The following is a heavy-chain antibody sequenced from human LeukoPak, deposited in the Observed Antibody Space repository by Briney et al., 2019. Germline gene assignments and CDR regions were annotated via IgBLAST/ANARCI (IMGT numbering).Heavy chain of an antibody. J-gene: IGHJ4*02. Sequence: SETLSLTCIVSGGSISDSYYYWGWIRQPPGKGLEWIGSIHYSGSTFYNPSLKSRVTISIDTSKNQFSLRLTSVTAADTAVYYCARERGWYSGSYVDSWGQGTLVTVSS. CDR1: GGSISDSYYY. D-gene: IGHD1-26*01. CDR2: IHYSGST. V-gene: IGHV4-39*07. CDR3: ARERGWYSGSYVDS.